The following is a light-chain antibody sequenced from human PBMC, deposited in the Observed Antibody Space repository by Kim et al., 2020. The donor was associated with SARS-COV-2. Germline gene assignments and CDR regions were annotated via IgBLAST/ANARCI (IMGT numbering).Light chain of an antibody. CDR1: TSSIGSYP. J-gene: IGLJ3*02. CDR3: AAWDDSLYGRM. CDR2: GDS. V-gene: IGLV1-44*01. Sequence: HRVPISCPGSTSSIGSYPVSWYQQVPGTAPKLLLYGDSELPSRVPDRFSGSKAGTSASLVISGVQSGDEADYFCAAWDDSLYGRMFGGGTQLTVL.